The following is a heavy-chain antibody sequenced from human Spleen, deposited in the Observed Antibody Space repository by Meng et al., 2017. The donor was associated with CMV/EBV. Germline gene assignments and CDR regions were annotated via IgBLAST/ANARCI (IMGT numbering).Heavy chain of an antibody. J-gene: IGHJ6*02. D-gene: IGHD2-2*01. CDR2: ISYDGSNK. V-gene: IGHV3-30-3*01. CDR1: GFTFSSYA. CDR3: ARARREYQLLTGMDV. Sequence: GESLKISCAASGFTFSSYAMHWVRQAPGKGLEWVAVISYDGSNKYYADSVKGRFTISRDNAKNSLYLQMNSLRAEDTAVYYCARARREYQLLTGMDVWGQGTTVTVSS.